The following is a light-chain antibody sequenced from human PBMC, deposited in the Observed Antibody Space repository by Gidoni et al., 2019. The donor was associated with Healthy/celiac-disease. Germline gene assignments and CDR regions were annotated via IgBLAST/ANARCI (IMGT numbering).Light chain of an antibody. V-gene: IGKV4-1*01. J-gene: IGKJ1*01. Sequence: DIVMTQSPDSLAVSLGERATINCKSSQSVLYSSNNKNYLAWYQQKPGQPPKLLIYWAATRESGVPDRFSGSGSGTDFTLTISSLQAEDVAVYCCQQYYGTRRTFGQGTKVEIK. CDR1: QSVLYSSNNKNY. CDR3: QQYYGTRRT. CDR2: WAA.